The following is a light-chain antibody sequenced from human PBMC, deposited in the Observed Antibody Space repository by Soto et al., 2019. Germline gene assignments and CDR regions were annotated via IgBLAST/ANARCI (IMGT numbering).Light chain of an antibody. CDR3: GSYGGSNNLKV. V-gene: IGLV2-8*01. CDR2: EVS. CDR1: SSDVGGYNY. Sequence: QSALTQPPSASGSPGQSVTISSTGTSSDVGGYNYVSWYQQHPGKAPKLMIYEVSKRPSGVPDRFSGSKSGNTASLTVSGLLAEDEADYYCGSYGGSNNLKVFGNGTKVTVL. J-gene: IGLJ1*01.